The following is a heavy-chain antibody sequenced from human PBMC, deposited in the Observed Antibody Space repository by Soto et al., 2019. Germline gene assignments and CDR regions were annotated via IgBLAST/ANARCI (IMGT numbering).Heavy chain of an antibody. CDR1: GASVNSGDYY. V-gene: IGHV4-30-4*01. J-gene: IGHJ3*02. Sequence: QVQLQESGPGLVKASQTLSLTCTVSGASVNSGDYYWSWVRQPPGRGLEWIGYIHYSETIYYNPSPKGPVQEIVETFKNQFSLEVSSVTAADTAVYYCARAHRYYDYPDIWGQGTTVTVSS. CDR2: IHYSETI. D-gene: IGHD3-22*01. CDR3: ARAHRYYDYPDI.